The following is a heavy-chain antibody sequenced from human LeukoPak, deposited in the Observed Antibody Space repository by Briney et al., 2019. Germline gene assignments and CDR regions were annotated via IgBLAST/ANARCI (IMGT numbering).Heavy chain of an antibody. D-gene: IGHD7-27*01. Sequence: ASVKVSCKASGYTSTSYGISWVRQAPGQGLEWMGWISAYNGNTNYAQKLQGRVTMTTDTSTSTAYMELRSLRSDDTAVYYCARVLGTYGPVEHPDYWGQGTLVTVSS. J-gene: IGHJ4*02. V-gene: IGHV1-18*01. CDR1: GYTSTSYG. CDR2: ISAYNGNT. CDR3: ARVLGTYGPVEHPDY.